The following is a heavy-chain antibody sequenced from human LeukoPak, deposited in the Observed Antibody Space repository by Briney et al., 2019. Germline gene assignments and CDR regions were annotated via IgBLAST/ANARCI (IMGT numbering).Heavy chain of an antibody. D-gene: IGHD5-12*01. Sequence: AGSLRLSSTASRFYFSTYDMNWVRQVPGKGLEWVSYIDSSASTTYYAGSVQGRFTISRDNAKNSLYLQMRSLRVEDTAFYYCASPHGGSGYDRPFDYWGQGTLVTVSS. CDR2: IDSSASTT. CDR3: ASPHGGSGYDRPFDY. J-gene: IGHJ4*02. V-gene: IGHV3-48*03. CDR1: RFYFSTYD.